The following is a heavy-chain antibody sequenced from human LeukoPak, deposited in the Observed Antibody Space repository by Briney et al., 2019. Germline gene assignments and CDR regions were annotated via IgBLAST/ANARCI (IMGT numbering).Heavy chain of an antibody. D-gene: IGHD2-15*01. Sequence: SETLSLTCTVSGGSISSSNYYWDWIRQPPGKGLEWIGSIYYRGNTYYNPFLKSRVTISVDTTKSQFSLKLKSVYSCARAGYYCARARYCSGGSCYVSYWGQGTLVTVSS. CDR1: GGSISSSNYY. CDR2: IYYRGNT. J-gene: IGHJ4*02. CDR3: ARARYCSGGSCYVSY. V-gene: IGHV4-39*01.